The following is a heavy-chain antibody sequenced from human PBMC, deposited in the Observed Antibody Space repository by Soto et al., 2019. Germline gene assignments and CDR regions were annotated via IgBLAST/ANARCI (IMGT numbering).Heavy chain of an antibody. Sequence: SQTLTLTRTISQDSVSSNDSTWHWIRQSPSSSLEWLGRTYDRSRWKTDYAISVKSRISINPDTSNNQVSLQLNSVTPDDTAVYYCARLIGNSWLDSWGQGTLVTVSS. CDR2: TYDRSRWKT. CDR1: QDSVSSNDST. CDR3: ARLIGNSWLDS. V-gene: IGHV6-1*01. J-gene: IGHJ5*01. D-gene: IGHD3-16*01.